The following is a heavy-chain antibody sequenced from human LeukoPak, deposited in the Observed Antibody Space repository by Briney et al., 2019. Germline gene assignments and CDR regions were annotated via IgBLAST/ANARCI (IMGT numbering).Heavy chain of an antibody. D-gene: IGHD6-19*01. V-gene: IGHV1-69*08. CDR3: ARESVAGGFGY. J-gene: IGHJ4*02. CDR1: GGTFSSYN. Sequence: ASVKVSCKASGGTFSSYNFIWVRQAPGQGLEWMGGIIPMQGTPNYAQKFQDRVTISADKSTTTVYMALSSLRYEDTAMYYCARESVAGGFGYWGQGTLVTVSS. CDR2: IIPMQGTP.